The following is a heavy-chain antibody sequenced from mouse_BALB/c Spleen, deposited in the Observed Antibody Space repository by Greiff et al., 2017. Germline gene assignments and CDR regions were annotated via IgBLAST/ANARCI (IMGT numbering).Heavy chain of an antibody. D-gene: IGHD2-2*01. CDR1: GFNIKDTY. CDR2: IDPANGNT. CDR3: ARDGYDLAWFAY. V-gene: IGHV14-3*02. Sequence: VQLQQSGAELVKPGASVKLSCTASGFNIKDTYMHWVKQRPEQGLEWIGRIDPANGNTKYDPKFQGKPTITADTSSNTAYLQLSSLTSEDTAVYYCARDGYDLAWFAYWGQGTLVTVSA. J-gene: IGHJ3*01.